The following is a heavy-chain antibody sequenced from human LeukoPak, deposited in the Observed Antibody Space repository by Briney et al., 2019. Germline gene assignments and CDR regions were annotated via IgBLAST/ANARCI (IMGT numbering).Heavy chain of an antibody. V-gene: IGHV3-23*01. D-gene: IGHD2-21*02. CDR3: TKPYCGGDCYSGPGYYFVY. CDR1: GFTFSGYA. J-gene: IGHJ4*02. Sequence: GGSLRLSCAASGFTFSGYAMNWVRQAPGKGLEWVSAISGSGGRTYYADSVKGRFTISRDNSKNTLYLQMNSLRAEDTAVYYCTKPYCGGDCYSGPGYYFVYWGQGALVTVSS. CDR2: ISGSGGRT.